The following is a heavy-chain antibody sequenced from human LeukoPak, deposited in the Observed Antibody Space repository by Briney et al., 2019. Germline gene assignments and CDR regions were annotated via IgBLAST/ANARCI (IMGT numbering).Heavy chain of an antibody. CDR3: ARLVLQQGGFDY. V-gene: IGHV4-59*08. CDR1: GDSINSYY. D-gene: IGHD2-8*01. J-gene: IGHJ4*02. Sequence: SETLSLTCTVSGDSINSYYWTWIRQPPGKGLEWIGYIYYSGSTNYNPSLKSRVTISVDTSKNQFSLRLTSVTAADTAVYYCARLVLQQGGFDYWGQGTLVTVSS. CDR2: IYYSGST.